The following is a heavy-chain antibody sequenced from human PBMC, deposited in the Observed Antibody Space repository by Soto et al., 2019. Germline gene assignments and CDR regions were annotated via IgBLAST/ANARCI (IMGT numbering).Heavy chain of an antibody. CDR3: ARDFEYSGYDWLGYYYYGMDV. D-gene: IGHD5-12*01. V-gene: IGHV4-59*01. J-gene: IGHJ6*02. Sequence: SETLSLTCTVSGGSISSYYWSWIRQPPGKGLEWIGYIYYSGSTNYNPSLTSRVTIPVDTSENQFSLKLSSVTAADTAVYHWARDFEYSGYDWLGYYYYGMDVWGQGTTVTVSS. CDR2: IYYSGST. CDR1: GGSISSYY.